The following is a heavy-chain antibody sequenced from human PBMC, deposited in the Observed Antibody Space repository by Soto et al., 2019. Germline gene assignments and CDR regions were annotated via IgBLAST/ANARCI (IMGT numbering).Heavy chain of an antibody. Sequence: SETLSLTCTVSGGSISSYYWSWIRQPPGKGLEWIGYIYYSGSTNYNPSLKSRVTISVDTSKNQFSLKLSSVTAADTAVYYCARAYCSSTSCYITGDYYYYYGMDVWGQGTTVTVSS. V-gene: IGHV4-59*01. D-gene: IGHD2-2*02. CDR1: GGSISSYY. CDR3: ARAYCSSTSCYITGDYYYYYGMDV. CDR2: IYYSGST. J-gene: IGHJ6*02.